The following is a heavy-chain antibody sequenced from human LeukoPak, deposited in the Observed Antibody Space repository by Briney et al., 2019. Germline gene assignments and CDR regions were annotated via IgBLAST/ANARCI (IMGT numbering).Heavy chain of an antibody. CDR1: GFTFSSYA. CDR3: AKEGNGDYCFDY. Sequence: GGSLRLSCAASGFTFSSYAMSWVRQAPGKGLEWVSAISGSAGSTYYADAVKGRFTISRDNSKNTLYLQMNSLRAEDSAVYYCAKEGNGDYCFDYWGQGTLVTVSS. CDR2: ISGSAGST. V-gene: IGHV3-23*01. D-gene: IGHD4-17*01. J-gene: IGHJ4*02.